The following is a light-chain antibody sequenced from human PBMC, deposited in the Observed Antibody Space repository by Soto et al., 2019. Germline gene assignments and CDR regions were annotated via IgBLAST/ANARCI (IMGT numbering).Light chain of an antibody. CDR2: DAS. CDR3: QQYNSYSPEA. CDR1: QSISKW. Sequence: IQLTQSPSTLSAFVGDRVTITCRASQSISKWLAWYQQKPGKAPNLLIYDASSLESGVPSRFSGSGSGTEFTLTITSLQPDDFATYYCQQYNSYSPEAFGQGTKVDIK. J-gene: IGKJ1*01. V-gene: IGKV1-5*01.